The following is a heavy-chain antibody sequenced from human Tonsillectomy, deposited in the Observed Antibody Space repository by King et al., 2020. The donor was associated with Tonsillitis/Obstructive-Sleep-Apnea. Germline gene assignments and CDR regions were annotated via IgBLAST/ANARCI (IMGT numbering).Heavy chain of an antibody. V-gene: IGHV3-23*04. Sequence: VQLVESGGGLVQPGGSLRLSCAASGITFSSYAMSWVRQAPGKGLEWVSTISGGGGSTYYADSVKGRLTISRDNSKNTLYLQRNSLRAEETAVYYCAKAMVQGIIITIFDYWGQGTLVTVSS. D-gene: IGHD3-10*01. J-gene: IGHJ4*02. CDR3: AKAMVQGIIITIFDY. CDR1: GITFSSYA. CDR2: ISGGGGST.